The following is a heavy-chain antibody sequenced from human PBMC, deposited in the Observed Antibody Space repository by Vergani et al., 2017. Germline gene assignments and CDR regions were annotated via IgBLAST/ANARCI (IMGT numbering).Heavy chain of an antibody. CDR3: AREWLANYYDSSGYYDIDWYFDL. V-gene: IGHV4-39*07. CDR1: GGSISSSSYY. CDR2: IYYSGST. D-gene: IGHD3-22*01. Sequence: QLQLQESGPGLVKPSETLSLTCTVSGGSISSSSYYWGWIRQPPGKGLEWIGSIYYSGSTYYNPSLKSRVTISVDTSKNQFSLKLSSVTAADTAVYYCAREWLANYYDSSGYYDIDWYFDLWGRGTLVTVSS. J-gene: IGHJ2*01.